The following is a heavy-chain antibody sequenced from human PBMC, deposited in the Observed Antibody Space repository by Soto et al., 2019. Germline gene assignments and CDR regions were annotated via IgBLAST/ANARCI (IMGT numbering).Heavy chain of an antibody. D-gene: IGHD2-2*01. CDR3: ARHPGYCTGTRCYGYYTLDI. CDR1: GGSISTCY. J-gene: IGHJ6*02. CDR2: INYSGST. Sequence: ETLSLTCTVSGGSISTCYWSWIRHPPGKGLEWIGNINYSGSTYYNPSLKSRVTISVDTSKNQFSLMLSSVTAADTAVYYCARHPGYCTGTRCYGYYTLDIWGQGTTVNVSS. V-gene: IGHV4-59*08.